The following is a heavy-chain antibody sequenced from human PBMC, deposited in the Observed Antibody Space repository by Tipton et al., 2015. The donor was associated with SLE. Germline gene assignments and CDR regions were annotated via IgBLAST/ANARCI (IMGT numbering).Heavy chain of an antibody. CDR3: VKGEPLGFGELLSPRGVAS. CDR1: GFKYDNYA. Sequence: SLRLSCELSGFKYDNYAMSWVRQPRGQGLEWVSAISGTGHSAYYAESVKGRFAISRDNFKNTLYLQMNSLRAEDTAVYYCVKGEPLGFGELLSPRGVASWGQGTLFTVSS. V-gene: IGHV3-23*01. J-gene: IGHJ5*02. CDR2: ISGTGHSA. D-gene: IGHD3-10*01.